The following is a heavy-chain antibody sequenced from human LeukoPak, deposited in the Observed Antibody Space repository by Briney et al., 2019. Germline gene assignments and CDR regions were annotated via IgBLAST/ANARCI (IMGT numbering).Heavy chain of an antibody. CDR3: ARVMITFGGVIVRGFDY. D-gene: IGHD3-16*02. V-gene: IGHV3-11*04. Sequence: PGGSLRLSCAASGFTFSDYYMSWIRQAPGKGLEWASYISSSGSTIYYADSVKGRFTISRDNAKNSLYLQMNSLRAEDTAVYYCARVMITFGGVIVRGFDYWGQGTLVTVSS. J-gene: IGHJ4*02. CDR2: ISSSGSTI. CDR1: GFTFSDYY.